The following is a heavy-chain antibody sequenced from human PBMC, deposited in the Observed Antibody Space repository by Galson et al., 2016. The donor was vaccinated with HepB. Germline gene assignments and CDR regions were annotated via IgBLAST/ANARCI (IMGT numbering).Heavy chain of an antibody. J-gene: IGHJ6*02. Sequence: SLRLSCAASGLTFGSYTMTWVRQAPGKGLEWVSAITNNGSIKYYTDSVKGRFTISRDNTKNTLSLQMNSLRAEDTAVYYCAKKKDYGDYTGVYGMDVWGQGTTVTVSS. CDR2: ITNNGSIK. CDR1: GLTFGSYT. V-gene: IGHV3-30*18. D-gene: IGHD4-17*01. CDR3: AKKKDYGDYTGVYGMDV.